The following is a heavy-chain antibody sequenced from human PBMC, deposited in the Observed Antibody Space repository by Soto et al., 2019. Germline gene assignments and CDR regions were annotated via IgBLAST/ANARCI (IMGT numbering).Heavy chain of an antibody. CDR3: AKDAGSACSGGSCYFQALDS. J-gene: IGHJ4*02. CDR1: GFTFSNYA. CDR2: ISVSGGST. Sequence: GGSLRLSCAASGFTFSNYAMSWVRQAPGKGLEWVSGISVSGGSTYYADSVKGRFTISRDNSKNTLYVQMNSLRVDDTAVYYCAKDAGSACSGGSCYFQALDSWGQGTLVTVSS. D-gene: IGHD2-15*01. V-gene: IGHV3-23*01.